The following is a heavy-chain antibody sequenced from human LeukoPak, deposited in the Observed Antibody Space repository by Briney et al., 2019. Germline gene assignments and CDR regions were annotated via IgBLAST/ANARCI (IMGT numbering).Heavy chain of an antibody. CDR1: GGSFSDYY. J-gene: IGHJ4*02. Sequence: SETLSLTCAVYGGSFSDYYWTWIRQPPGKGLEWIGEINHRGSTHYNPSLKSRVTISVDTSKKQFSLKLSSVTAADTAVYYCARQEYISSWHLDYWGQGTLVTVSS. D-gene: IGHD6-13*01. V-gene: IGHV4-34*01. CDR3: ARQEYISSWHLDY. CDR2: INHRGST.